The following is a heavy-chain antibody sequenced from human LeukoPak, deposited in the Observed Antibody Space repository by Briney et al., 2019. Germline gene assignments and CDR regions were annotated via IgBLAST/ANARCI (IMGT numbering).Heavy chain of an antibody. D-gene: IGHD3-16*01. CDR3: ARGRAITFGGIMLGALDI. Sequence: GGSLRLSCAASGFTVSSNYMNWVRQVPGKGLEWVSVIYSDGSTYYADSVKGRFTISRDNSKNTLFLQMNSLRAEDTAVYYCARGRAITFGGIMLGALDIWGQGTTVTVSS. CDR1: GFTVSSNY. J-gene: IGHJ3*02. CDR2: IYSDGST. V-gene: IGHV3-66*01.